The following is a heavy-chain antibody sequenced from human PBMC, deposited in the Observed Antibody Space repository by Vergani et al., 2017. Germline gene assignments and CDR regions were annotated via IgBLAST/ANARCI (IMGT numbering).Heavy chain of an antibody. Sequence: QLQLQESGPGLVKPSETLSLTCTVSGGSISSSSYYWGWIRQPPGKGLEWIGSIYYSGSTYYNPSLKSRVTISVDTSKNQFSLKLSSVTAADTALYYCARQQRDYYYYGMDVWGQGTTVTVSS. CDR2: IYYSGST. CDR1: GGSISSSSYY. J-gene: IGHJ6*02. CDR3: ARQQRDYYYYGMDV. D-gene: IGHD6-25*01. V-gene: IGHV4-39*01.